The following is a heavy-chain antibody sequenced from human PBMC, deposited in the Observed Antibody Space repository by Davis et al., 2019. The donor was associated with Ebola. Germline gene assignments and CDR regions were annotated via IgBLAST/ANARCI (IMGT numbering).Heavy chain of an antibody. Sequence: GESLKISCAASGFTFSGSAIHWVRQASGKGLEWVCRIRSNATSYAAGYATSVKGRFIISRDNSRNMVYLQMNSLKTEDTAVYYCTRHSLDSSSPFDYWGQGTLVTVSS. J-gene: IGHJ4*02. CDR1: GFTFSGSA. CDR2: IRSNATSYAA. CDR3: TRHSLDSSSPFDY. V-gene: IGHV3-73*01. D-gene: IGHD6-6*01.